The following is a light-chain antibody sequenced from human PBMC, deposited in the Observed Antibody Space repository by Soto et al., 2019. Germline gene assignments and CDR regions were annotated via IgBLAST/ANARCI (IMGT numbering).Light chain of an antibody. J-gene: IGKJ1*01. CDR1: QLVSRN. Sequence: EIVLTQSPATLSLSPWDSATLSCRSSQLVSRNVAWYQQKPGQATRLLISAASTGAAGASAWFNAAGSGAVFTLTSSSLQSEDFAIYYCQQYNTWPRTFGQGTKVDIK. CDR2: AAS. CDR3: QQYNTWPRT. V-gene: IGKV3D-15*01.